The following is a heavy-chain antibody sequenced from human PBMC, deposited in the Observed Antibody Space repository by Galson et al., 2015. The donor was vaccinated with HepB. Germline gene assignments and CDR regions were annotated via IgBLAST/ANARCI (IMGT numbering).Heavy chain of an antibody. CDR3: AGYCGGDCYAHDAFEI. CDR1: GFTFRSYA. V-gene: IGHV3-23*01. CDR2: ISGSGGRA. Sequence: SLRLSCAASGFTFRSYAMSWVRQAPGKGLEWVSGISGSGGRADHADSVKGRFTISRDNSKSTLYMQINSLRVEDTAVYFCAGYCGGDCYAHDAFEIWGQGTMVTVSS. J-gene: IGHJ3*02. D-gene: IGHD2-21*02.